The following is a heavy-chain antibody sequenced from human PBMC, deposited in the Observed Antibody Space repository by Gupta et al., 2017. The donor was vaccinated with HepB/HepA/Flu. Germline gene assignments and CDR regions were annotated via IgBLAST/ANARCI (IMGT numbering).Heavy chain of an antibody. CDR1: GFPFNIYG. D-gene: IGHD3-3*01. CDR2: LGHDRTYK. V-gene: IGHV3-33*01. J-gene: IGHJ4*02. CDR3: VRDLGMGNYFDY. Sequence: QVQLVQSGGGVVRPGTSRRLSCVASGFPFNIYGMHWVRQAPGKGLEWVAGLGHDRTYKYHEDSVKGRFTISRDNSKNTLYLEMSNRRAEDTAVYYCVRDLGMGNYFDYWGQGSLVIVSS.